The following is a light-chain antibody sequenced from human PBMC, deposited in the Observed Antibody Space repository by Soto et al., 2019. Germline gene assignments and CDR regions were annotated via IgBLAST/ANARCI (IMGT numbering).Light chain of an antibody. CDR2: AAS. Sequence: DIQMTQSPSSLSASVGDRVTITCRASQSISSYLNWYQQKPGKAPKLLIYAASSLQSGVPSRFSGSGSGTDFTLTISSLQPEDFATDYCQQSSSTPPTFGQGTKLEIK. V-gene: IGKV1-39*01. CDR1: QSISSY. CDR3: QQSSSTPPT. J-gene: IGKJ2*01.